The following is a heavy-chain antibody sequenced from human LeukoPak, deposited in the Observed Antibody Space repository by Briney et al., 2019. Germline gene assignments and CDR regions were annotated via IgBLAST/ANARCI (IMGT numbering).Heavy chain of an antibody. V-gene: IGHV3-21*01. J-gene: IGHJ4*02. Sequence: PGGSLRLSCAASGFSFSTYSMSWVRQAPGKGLEWVSSISSSSSLYYADSVKGRLIISRDNAKNSLFLQMNSLRAEDTAVYYCARDRSGWSRDYWGQGTLVIVSS. CDR1: GFSFSTYS. D-gene: IGHD6-19*01. CDR3: ARDRSGWSRDY. CDR2: ISSSSSL.